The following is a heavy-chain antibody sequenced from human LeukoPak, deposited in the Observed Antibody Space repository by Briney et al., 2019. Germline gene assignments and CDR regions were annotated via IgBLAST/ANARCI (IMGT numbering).Heavy chain of an antibody. CDR3: AKQRYGVVITALSIDH. CDR2: MGVSDIHT. V-gene: IGHV3-23*01. J-gene: IGHJ4*02. D-gene: IGHD2-15*01. CDR1: GFRFSSYA. Sequence: GGSLRLSCAASGFRFSSYAMNWVRQAPGKGLEWVSGMGVSDIHTYYADSVKGRFTISRDNSNNTLFLQMNSLRAEDTALYYCAKQRYGVVITALSIDHWGQGTLVTVSS.